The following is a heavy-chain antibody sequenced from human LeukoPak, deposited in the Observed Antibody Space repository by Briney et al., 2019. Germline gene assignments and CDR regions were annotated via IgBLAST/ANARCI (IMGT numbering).Heavy chain of an antibody. CDR2: ISSSSSYI. CDR1: GFTFSSYS. V-gene: IGHV3-21*01. J-gene: IGHJ3*02. Sequence: PGGSLRLSCAASGFTFSSYSMNWVRQAPGKGLEWVLSISSSSSYIYYADSVKGRFTISRDNAKNSLYLQMDSLRAEDTAVYYCARDWDDYDILTGYYIGGDDAFDIWGQGTMVTVSS. CDR3: ARDWDDYDILTGYYIGGDDAFDI. D-gene: IGHD3-9*01.